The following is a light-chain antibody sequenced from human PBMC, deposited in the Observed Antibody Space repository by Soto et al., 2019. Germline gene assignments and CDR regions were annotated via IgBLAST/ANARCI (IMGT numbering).Light chain of an antibody. V-gene: IGKV1-5*03. CDR2: EAS. Sequence: LAQSPSTLSASVGDRITITCRATQSINWLAWYQQKPGKAPKLLIFEASRLESGVPSRFSGSGSGTEFTLTISSLQPDDFGTYYCQHYDTYSPMWTFGQGTKVDIK. J-gene: IGKJ1*01. CDR3: QHYDTYSPMWT. CDR1: QSINW.